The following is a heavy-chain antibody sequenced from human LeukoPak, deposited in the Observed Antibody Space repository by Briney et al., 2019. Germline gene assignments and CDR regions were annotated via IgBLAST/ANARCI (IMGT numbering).Heavy chain of an antibody. CDR2: IYHSGST. Sequence: GSLRLSCAASGFTFSSYAMSWVRQPPGKGLEWIGSIYHSGSTYYNPSLKSRVTISVDTSKNQFSLKLSSVTAADTAVYFCAGYHAYGVTTPPLGYWGQGTLVTVSS. CDR3: AGYHAYGVTTPPLGY. V-gene: IGHV4-38-2*01. D-gene: IGHD4-17*01. J-gene: IGHJ4*02. CDR1: GFTFSSYA.